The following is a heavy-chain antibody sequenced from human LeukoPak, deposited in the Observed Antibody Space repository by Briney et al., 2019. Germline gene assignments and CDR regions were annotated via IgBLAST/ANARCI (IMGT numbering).Heavy chain of an antibody. V-gene: IGHV3-7*03. D-gene: IGHD6-19*01. CDR1: GFNFRDHW. Sequence: GGSLRLSCAASGFNFRDHWMDWVRQVPGKGLEWVGHIKTDGSETYYLDSLRGRFSISRDNTNNALYLQMNSLRVEDTAVYYCVKNNGWFHLAQWGQGTLVTVSS. CDR3: VKNNGWFHLAQ. J-gene: IGHJ4*02. CDR2: IKTDGSET.